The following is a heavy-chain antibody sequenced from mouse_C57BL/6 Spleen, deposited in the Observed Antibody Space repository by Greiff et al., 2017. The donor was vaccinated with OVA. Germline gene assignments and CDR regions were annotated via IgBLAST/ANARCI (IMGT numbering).Heavy chain of an antibody. CDR2: ISYDGSN. J-gene: IGHJ1*03. D-gene: IGHD1-1*01. CDR1: GYSITSGYY. V-gene: IGHV3-6*01. CDR3: ARGKYDYGSSRDWYFDV. Sequence: ESGPGLVKPSQSLSLTCSVTGYSITSGYYWNWIRKFPGNKLEWMGYISYDGSNNYNPSFKNRISITRDTSKNQFFLKLNSVTTEDTAIYYCARGKYDYGSSRDWYFDVWGTGTTVTVSS.